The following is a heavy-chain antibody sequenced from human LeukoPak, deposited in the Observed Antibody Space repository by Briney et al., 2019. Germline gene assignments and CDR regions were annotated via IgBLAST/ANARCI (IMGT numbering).Heavy chain of an antibody. J-gene: IGHJ4*02. Sequence: SETLSLTCTVSGGSISSSGYYWGWIRQPPGKGLEWIGSIYYSGSTYYNPSLKSRVTISVDTSKNQFSLKLSSVTAADTAVYYCARDVDTAMVKYFDYWGQGTLVTVSS. D-gene: IGHD5-18*01. V-gene: IGHV4-39*07. CDR3: ARDVDTAMVKYFDY. CDR1: GGSISSSGYY. CDR2: IYYSGST.